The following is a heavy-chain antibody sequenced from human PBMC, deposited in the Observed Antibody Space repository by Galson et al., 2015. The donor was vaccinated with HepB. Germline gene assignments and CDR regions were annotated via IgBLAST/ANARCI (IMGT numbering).Heavy chain of an antibody. CDR1: GFTFSSYA. CDR3: AKGGWLLDYFDY. CDR2: ICGSGGST. V-gene: IGHV3-23*01. D-gene: IGHD5-12*01. J-gene: IGHJ4*02. Sequence: SLRLSCAASGFTFSSYAMSWVRQAPGKGLEWVSAICGSGGSTYYADSVKGRFTISRDNSKNTLYLQMNSLRAEDTAVYYCAKGGWLLDYFDYWGQGTLVTVSS.